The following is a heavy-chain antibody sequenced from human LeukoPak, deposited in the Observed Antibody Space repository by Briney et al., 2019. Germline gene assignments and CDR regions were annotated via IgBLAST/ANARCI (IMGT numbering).Heavy chain of an antibody. J-gene: IGHJ5*02. V-gene: IGHV4-34*01. CDR3: ARQDENDHWFDP. CDR2: INHSGST. CDR1: GGSFSGYC. Sequence: SETLSLTCAVYGGSFSGYCWSWIRQPPGKGLEWIGEINHSGSTNYNPSLKSRVTISVDTSKNQFSLNLSSVTAADTALYYCARQDENDHWFDPWGQGTLLTVSP.